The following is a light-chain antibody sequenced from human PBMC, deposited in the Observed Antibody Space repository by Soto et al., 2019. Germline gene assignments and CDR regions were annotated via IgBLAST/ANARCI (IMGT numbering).Light chain of an antibody. V-gene: IGLV2-14*03. CDR1: NSDVGGYNY. CDR3: SSYTTSNTRQSV. J-gene: IGLJ1*01. CDR2: DVS. Sequence: QSVLTQPASVSWSPGQSITISCTGTNSDVGGYNYVSWYQHHPGKAPKFIIYDVSNRPSGVSIRFSGSKSDNTASLTISGLQPEDEADYHCSSYTTSNTRQSVFGTGTKVTVL.